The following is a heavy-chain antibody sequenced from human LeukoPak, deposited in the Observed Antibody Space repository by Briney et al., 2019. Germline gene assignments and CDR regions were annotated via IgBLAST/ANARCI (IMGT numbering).Heavy chain of an antibody. D-gene: IGHD3-3*01. Sequence: ASVKVSCKASGGTFSSYTISWVRQAPGQGLEWMGRIIPILGIANYAQKFQGRVTITADKSTSTAYMELRSLRSDDTAVYYCARDIYDFWSGYYDVTYNWFDPWGQGTLVTVSS. CDR2: IIPILGIA. CDR3: ARDIYDFWSGYYDVTYNWFDP. J-gene: IGHJ5*02. V-gene: IGHV1-69*04. CDR1: GGTFSSYT.